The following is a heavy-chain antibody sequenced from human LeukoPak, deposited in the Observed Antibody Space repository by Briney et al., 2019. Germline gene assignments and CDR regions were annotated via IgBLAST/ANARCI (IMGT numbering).Heavy chain of an antibody. CDR2: INTDGSST. V-gene: IGHV3-74*01. J-gene: IGHJ4*02. D-gene: IGHD1-14*01. CDR1: GFTFYSYW. CDR3: ARGAANRFDY. Sequence: PGGSLRLSCDASGFTFYSYWMHWVRQAPGKGLVWVSRINTDGSSTTYADSVKGRFTISRDNARNTLYLQMSSLRAEDTAVYYCARGAANRFDYWGQGPWSPSPQ.